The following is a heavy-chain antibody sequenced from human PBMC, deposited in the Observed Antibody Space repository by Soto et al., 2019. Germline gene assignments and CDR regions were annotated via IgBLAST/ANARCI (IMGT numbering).Heavy chain of an antibody. CDR3: ARDETTGDRSYFDY. CDR1: GFTFSSYS. CDR2: ISSSSSTI. J-gene: IGHJ4*02. V-gene: IGHV3-48*04. D-gene: IGHD7-27*01. Sequence: GGSLRLSCAASGFTFSSYSMNWVRQAPGKGLEWVSYISSSSSTIYYADSVKGRFTISRDNAKNSLYLQMNSLRAEDTAVYYCARDETTGDRSYFDYWGQGTLVTVSS.